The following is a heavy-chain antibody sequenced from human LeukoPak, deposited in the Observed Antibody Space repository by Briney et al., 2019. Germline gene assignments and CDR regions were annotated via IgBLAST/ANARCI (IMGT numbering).Heavy chain of an antibody. J-gene: IGHJ4*02. CDR3: AKETYSSGWYPYFDY. D-gene: IGHD6-19*01. Sequence: GGSLRLSCVASGFTFSSYAMIWVRQAPGKGLEWVSGISGSGGSTYYADSVKGRFTISRDNSKNTLFLQMNSLRAEDTAVYYCAKETYSSGWYPYFDYWGQGTLVTVSS. CDR1: GFTFSSYA. V-gene: IGHV3-23*01. CDR2: ISGSGGST.